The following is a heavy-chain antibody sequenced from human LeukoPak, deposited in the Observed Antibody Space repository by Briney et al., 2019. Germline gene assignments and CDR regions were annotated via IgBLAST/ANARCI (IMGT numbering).Heavy chain of an antibody. V-gene: IGHV1-2*02. D-gene: IGHD3-10*01. J-gene: IGHJ6*02. Sequence: ASVKVSCKASGYTFTGYYMHWVRQAPGQGLEWMGWINPNSGGTNYAQKFQGRVTMTRDTSISTAYMELSRLRSDDTAVYYCAGVLWFGELSHGMDVWGQGTTVTVSS. CDR2: INPNSGGT. CDR3: AGVLWFGELSHGMDV. CDR1: GYTFTGYY.